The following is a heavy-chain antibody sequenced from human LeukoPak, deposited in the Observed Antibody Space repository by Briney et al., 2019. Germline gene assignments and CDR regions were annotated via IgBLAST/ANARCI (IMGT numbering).Heavy chain of an antibody. CDR2: IKQDGSEK. D-gene: IGHD2-2*01. CDR1: GFTVSSNY. Sequence: GGSLRLSCAASGFTVSSNYMSWVRQAPGKGLEWVANIKQDGSEKYYVDSVKGRFTISRDNAKNTLYLQMNSLRVEDTAVYYCAREGLECLGSSCQRAAFDYWGQGTPVTVSS. CDR3: AREGLECLGSSCQRAAFDY. J-gene: IGHJ4*02. V-gene: IGHV3-7*01.